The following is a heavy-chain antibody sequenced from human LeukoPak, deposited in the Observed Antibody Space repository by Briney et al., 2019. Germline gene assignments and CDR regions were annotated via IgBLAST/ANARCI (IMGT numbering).Heavy chain of an antibody. CDR1: GGTFSNYA. D-gene: IGHD6-19*01. CDR3: ATAVAVAAPFDY. CDR2: ISPTVGIA. J-gene: IGHJ4*02. Sequence: GASVKVSCKASGGTFSNYAISWVRQAPGQGLEWVGRISPTVGIAKYAQKFQGRVTITADKSTSTAYMELNSLRSEDTAVYHCATAVAVAAPFDYWGQGSLVTVSS. V-gene: IGHV1-69*04.